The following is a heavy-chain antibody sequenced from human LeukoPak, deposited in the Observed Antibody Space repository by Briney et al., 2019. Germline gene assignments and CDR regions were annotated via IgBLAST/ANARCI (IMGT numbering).Heavy chain of an antibody. Sequence: ASVKVSCKASGYTFTSYYMHWVRQAPGQGLGWMGIINPSGGSTSYAQKFQGRVTKTRDVSTSTDYMELSSLRSEDTAVYYCARDNSVEDTAWWFDPWGQGTLVTVSS. CDR1: GYTFTSYY. CDR3: ARDNSVEDTAWWFDP. D-gene: IGHD4-23*01. J-gene: IGHJ5*02. CDR2: INPSGGST. V-gene: IGHV1-46*01.